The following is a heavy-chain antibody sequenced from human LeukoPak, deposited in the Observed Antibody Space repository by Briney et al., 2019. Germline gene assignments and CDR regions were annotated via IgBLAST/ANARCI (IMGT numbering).Heavy chain of an antibody. V-gene: IGHV1-2*02. CDR3: ARADPPIVEEAFDI. CDR1: GYTFTGYY. D-gene: IGHD1-26*01. J-gene: IGHJ3*02. CDR2: INPNSGGT. Sequence: ASVTVSCKASGYTFTGYYMHWVRQAPGQGLEWMGWINPNSGGTNYAQKFQGRVTMTRDTSISAAYMELSRLRSDDTAVYYCARADPPIVEEAFDIWGQGTMVTVSS.